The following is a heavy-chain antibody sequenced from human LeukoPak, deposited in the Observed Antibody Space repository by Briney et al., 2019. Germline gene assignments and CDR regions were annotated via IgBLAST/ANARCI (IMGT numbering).Heavy chain of an antibody. J-gene: IGHJ4*02. D-gene: IGHD6-13*01. CDR2: ISGSGGST. V-gene: IGHV3-23*01. CDR3: AKDLTGRLAAAGTYDY. CDR1: GFTFSSYA. Sequence: GGSLRLSCAASGFTFSSYAMSWVRQAPGKGLEWVSAISGSGGSTYYADSVKGRFTISRDNSKNTLYLQMNSLRAEDTAVYYCAKDLTGRLAAAGTYDYWGQGTLVTVSS.